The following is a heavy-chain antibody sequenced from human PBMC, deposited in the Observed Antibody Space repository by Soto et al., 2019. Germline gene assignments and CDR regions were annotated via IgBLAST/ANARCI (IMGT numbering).Heavy chain of an antibody. CDR3: ARRSPAAGTNWFDP. Sequence: SETLSLTCTVSCGSISSSSYYWGWIRQPPGKGLEWIGNIYYSGSTTYNPSLKSRVTISVDTSKNHFSLKLSSVTAADTAVYYCARRSPAAGTNWFDPWGQGTLVTVSS. CDR1: CGSISSSSYY. J-gene: IGHJ5*02. V-gene: IGHV4-39*02. D-gene: IGHD6-13*01. CDR2: IYYSGST.